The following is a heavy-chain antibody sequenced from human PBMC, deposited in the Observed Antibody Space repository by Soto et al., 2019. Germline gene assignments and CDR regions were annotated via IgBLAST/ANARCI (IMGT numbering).Heavy chain of an antibody. J-gene: IGHJ4*02. Sequence: QVQLQQWGAGLLKPSETLSLTCAVYGGSFSGYYWSWIRQPPVKGLEWMGEINQSGITNYNPSLKSRVTISVDTSKNQFSLKLSSVTAADTAVYYCAREGYCSGGSCYSRTLDYWGQGTLVTVSS. CDR1: GGSFSGYY. V-gene: IGHV4-34*01. CDR3: AREGYCSGGSCYSRTLDY. CDR2: INQSGIT. D-gene: IGHD2-15*01.